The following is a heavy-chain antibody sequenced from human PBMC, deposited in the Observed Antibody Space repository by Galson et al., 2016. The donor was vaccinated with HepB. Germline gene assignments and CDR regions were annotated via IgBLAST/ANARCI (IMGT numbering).Heavy chain of an antibody. CDR1: GFTFNNAW. J-gene: IGHJ3*02. V-gene: IGHV3-15*01. Sequence: SLRLSCAASGFTFNNAWMTWVRQAPGKGLEWIGRIKSKTDGGTTDYAAPVRGRFTISRDDSQNTVYLRMTSLKTEDTALYYCTVGYCRGGRCCYDEAFHIWGHGTMVTVSS. D-gene: IGHD2-15*01. CDR2: IKSKTDGGTT. CDR3: TVGYCRGGRCCYDEAFHI.